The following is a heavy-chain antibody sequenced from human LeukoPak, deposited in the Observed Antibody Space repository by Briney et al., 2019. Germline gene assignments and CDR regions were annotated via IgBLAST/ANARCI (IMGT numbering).Heavy chain of an antibody. V-gene: IGHV1-18*01. CDR3: VRGAYGDVIDY. J-gene: IGHJ4*02. CDR1: GYSFTKYG. CDR2: LSSSDGKT. Sequence: ASVKVSCRPSGYSFTKYGFTWVRQAPGQGLERMGWLSSSDGKTNYAQNLQGRVSITSDTSIATNYMELRSLRSDDTAVYYCVRGAYGDVIDYWGQGTLVTVSS. D-gene: IGHD4-17*01.